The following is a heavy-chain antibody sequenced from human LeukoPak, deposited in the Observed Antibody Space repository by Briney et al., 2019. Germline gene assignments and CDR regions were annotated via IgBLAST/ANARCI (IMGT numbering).Heavy chain of an antibody. D-gene: IGHD2-15*01. CDR2: ISSSSSYI. Sequence: GGSLRLSCAASGFSFRSYSMNWVRQAPGKGLEWVSSISSSSSYIYYADSVKGRFTISRDNAKNSLYLQMNSLRAEDTAVYYCASEVIVVVVAATGSDYWGQGTLVTVSS. CDR1: GFSFRSYS. CDR3: ASEVIVVVVAATGSDY. V-gene: IGHV3-21*01. J-gene: IGHJ4*02.